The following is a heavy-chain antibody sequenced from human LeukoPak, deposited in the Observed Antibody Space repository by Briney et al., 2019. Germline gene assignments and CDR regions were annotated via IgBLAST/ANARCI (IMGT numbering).Heavy chain of an antibody. Sequence: GGSLRLSCAASGFTFSSYGMNWVRQAPGKGLEWVSYISSSGSAIYYADSVKGRFTISRDNAKNSLYLQMNSLRAEDTAVYYCARDRYCSSTSCHYWYFDLWGRGTLVTVSS. D-gene: IGHD2-2*01. CDR3: ARDRYCSSTSCHYWYFDL. CDR2: ISSSGSAI. V-gene: IGHV3-48*03. J-gene: IGHJ2*01. CDR1: GFTFSSYG.